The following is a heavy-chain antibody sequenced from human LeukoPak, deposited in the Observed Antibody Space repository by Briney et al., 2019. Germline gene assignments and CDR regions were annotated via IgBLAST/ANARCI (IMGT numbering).Heavy chain of an antibody. CDR2: IYTSGST. V-gene: IGHV4-4*07. CDR3: ARDLLGYCSSTSCYYYYYYMDV. CDR1: GGSISSYY. D-gene: IGHD2-2*01. Sequence: SETLSLTCTVSGGSISSYYWSWIRQPAGKGLEWIGRIYTSGSTNYNPSLKSRVTMSVDTSKNQFSLKLSSVTAADTAVDYCARDLLGYCSSTSCYYYYYYMDVWGKGTTVTVSS. J-gene: IGHJ6*03.